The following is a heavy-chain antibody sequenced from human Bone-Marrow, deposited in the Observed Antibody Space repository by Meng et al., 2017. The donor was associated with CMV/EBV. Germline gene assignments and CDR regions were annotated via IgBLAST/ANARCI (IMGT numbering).Heavy chain of an antibody. CDR2: ISDRSHI. Sequence: ASGFTFSSYSMNWVRQATGKGLEWVSAISDRSHIFYADSVRGRFIISRDNAKNSLSLQMNSLRVEDTAVYYCAKAKGIVATTPNFDYWGQGTLVTVSS. V-gene: IGHV3-21*04. CDR3: AKAKGIVATTPNFDY. J-gene: IGHJ4*02. CDR1: GFTFSSYS. D-gene: IGHD5-12*01.